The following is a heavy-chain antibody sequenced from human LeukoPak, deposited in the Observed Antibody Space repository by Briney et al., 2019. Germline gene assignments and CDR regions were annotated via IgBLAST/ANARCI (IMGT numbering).Heavy chain of an antibody. Sequence: SETLSLTCTGSGGSISSYYWSWIRQPPGKGLEWIGYIYYSGSTNYNPSLKSRVTISVDTSKNQFSLKLSSVTAADTAVYYCARNYDSSGYYPTYFDYWGQGTLVTVSS. CDR3: ARNYDSSGYYPTYFDY. V-gene: IGHV4-59*08. D-gene: IGHD3-22*01. J-gene: IGHJ4*02. CDR1: GGSISSYY. CDR2: IYYSGST.